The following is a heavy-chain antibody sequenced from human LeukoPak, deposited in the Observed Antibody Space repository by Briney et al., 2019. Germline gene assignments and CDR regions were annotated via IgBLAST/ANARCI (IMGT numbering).Heavy chain of an antibody. CDR3: ARVVYMVTHPRGFDP. D-gene: IGHD2-21*02. V-gene: IGHV1-69*13. J-gene: IGHJ5*02. Sequence: SVKVSCKASGGTFSGYAISWVRQAPGQGLEWMGGIIPIFGTANYAQKFQGRVTITADESTSTAYMVLSSLRSEDTAVYYCARVVYMVTHPRGFDPWGQGTLVTVSS. CDR1: GGTFSGYA. CDR2: IIPIFGTA.